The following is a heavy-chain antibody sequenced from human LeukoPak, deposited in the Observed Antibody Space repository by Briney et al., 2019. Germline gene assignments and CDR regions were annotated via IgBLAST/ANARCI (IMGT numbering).Heavy chain of an antibody. CDR1: GFSLSTTAMR. CDR3: ARETYGSYFDY. D-gene: IGHD4-17*01. Sequence: KESGPTLVNPTQTLTLTCTFSGFSLSTTAMRVSWIRQPPGKALEWLARIDWEDDKFYSTSLKTRLTISKDTSKNQVVLTMTNMDPVDTATYYCARETYGSYFDYWGQGTLVTVSS. V-gene: IGHV2-70*04. CDR2: IDWEDDK. J-gene: IGHJ4*02.